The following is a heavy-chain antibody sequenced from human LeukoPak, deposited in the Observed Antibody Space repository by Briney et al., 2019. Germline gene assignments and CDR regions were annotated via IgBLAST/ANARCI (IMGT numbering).Heavy chain of an antibody. D-gene: IGHD3-22*01. CDR3: ASYYYDSSGYPPRFDY. CDR2: IYHSGST. J-gene: IGHJ4*02. CDR1: GFTFSSYG. V-gene: IGHV4-38-2*01. Sequence: GSLRLSCAASGFTFSSYGMHWIRQPPGKGLEWIGSIYHSGSTYYNPSLKSRVTISVDTSKNQFSLKLSSVTAADTAVYYCASYYYDSSGYPPRFDYWGQGTLVAVSS.